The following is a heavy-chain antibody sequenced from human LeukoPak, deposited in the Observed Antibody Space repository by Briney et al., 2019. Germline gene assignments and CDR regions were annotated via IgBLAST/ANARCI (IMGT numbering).Heavy chain of an antibody. CDR3: ARGQRITMVRGVITVLDLDY. Sequence: ASVKVSCKASGYTFTSYGISWLRRPPGQGLGGRGWISLYMGNTNYAQKLQGRVTMTTDTSTSTAYMELRSLRSDDTAVYYCARGQRITMVRGVITVLDLDYWGQGTLVTVSS. D-gene: IGHD3-10*01. V-gene: IGHV1-18*01. CDR1: GYTFTSYG. J-gene: IGHJ4*02. CDR2: ISLYMGNT.